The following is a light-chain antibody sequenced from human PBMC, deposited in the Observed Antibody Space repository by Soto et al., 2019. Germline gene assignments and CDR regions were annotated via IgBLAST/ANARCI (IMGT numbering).Light chain of an antibody. J-gene: IGLJ1*01. CDR2: DVS. V-gene: IGLV2-14*03. CDR1: SSDVGGYNY. Sequence: QSALTQPASVSGSPGQSITISCTGTSSDVGGYNYVSWYQRHPGKAPKLMIYDVSNRPSGVSNRFSGSKSGNTASLIISGLQAEDEADYYCSSYTSSSTLSTYVFGTGTKVTVL. CDR3: SSYTSSSTLSTYV.